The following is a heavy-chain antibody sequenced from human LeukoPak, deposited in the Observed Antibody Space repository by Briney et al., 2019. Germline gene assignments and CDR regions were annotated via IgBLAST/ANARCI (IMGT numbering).Heavy chain of an antibody. Sequence: GGSLRLSCAASGFTFNNDGMSWVRQAPGKGLEWVSTITCSGGSTYYADSVKGRFTISRDNSKNTLYLQMNSLRAEDTAVYYCAKARLRLGELSLCGSIDYWGQGTLVTVSS. CDR1: GFTFNNDG. CDR2: ITCSGGST. D-gene: IGHD3-16*02. J-gene: IGHJ4*02. V-gene: IGHV3-23*01. CDR3: AKARLRLGELSLCGSIDY.